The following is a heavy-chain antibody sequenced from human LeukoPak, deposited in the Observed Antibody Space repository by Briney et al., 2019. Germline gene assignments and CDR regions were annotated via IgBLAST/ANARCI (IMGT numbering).Heavy chain of an antibody. Sequence: GGSLRLSCAASGFTFDDYAMHWVRQAPGKGLEWVSLISWDGGSTYYADSVKGRFTISRDNSKNSLYLQMNSLRAEDTALYYCAKDIQQRGYSGYGLSAWGQGTLVTVSS. D-gene: IGHD5-12*01. CDR3: AKDIQQRGYSGYGLSA. CDR2: ISWDGGST. CDR1: GFTFDDYA. J-gene: IGHJ4*02. V-gene: IGHV3-43D*03.